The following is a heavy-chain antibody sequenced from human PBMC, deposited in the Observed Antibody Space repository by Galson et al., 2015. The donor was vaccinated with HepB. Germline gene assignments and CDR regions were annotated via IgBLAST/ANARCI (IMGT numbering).Heavy chain of an antibody. V-gene: IGHV1-69*04. CDR3: ARDLGWGSGSRSFDY. J-gene: IGHJ4*02. D-gene: IGHD3-10*01. CDR1: GGTFSSYT. CDR2: IIPILGIA. Sequence: SVKVSCKASGGTFSSYTISWVRQAPGQGLEWMGRIIPILGIANYAQKFQGRVTITADKSTSTAYMELSSLRSEDTAVYYCARDLGWGSGSRSFDYWGQGTLVTVSS.